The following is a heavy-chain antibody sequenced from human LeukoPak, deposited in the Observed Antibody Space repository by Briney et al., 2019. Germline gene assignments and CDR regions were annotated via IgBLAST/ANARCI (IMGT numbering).Heavy chain of an antibody. D-gene: IGHD3-10*01. Sequence: PGGSLRLSCAASGITFSDTWMSWVRQAPGKGLEWVARIKSIVNGGTTDYAAPVKGRFTVSRDDSKNTVFLQMNSLKTEDTAVYYCTTHYRLGSHYNIFDQWGQGTLVTVSS. CDR3: TTHYRLGSHYNIFDQ. CDR1: GITFSDTW. J-gene: IGHJ4*02. V-gene: IGHV3-15*01. CDR2: IKSIVNGGTT.